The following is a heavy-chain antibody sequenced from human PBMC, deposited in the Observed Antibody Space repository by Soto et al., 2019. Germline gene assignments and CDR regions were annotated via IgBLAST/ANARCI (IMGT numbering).Heavy chain of an antibody. J-gene: IGHJ4*02. D-gene: IGHD1-26*01. CDR2: IYDSGSP. CDR1: GGSISVYY. V-gene: IGHV4-59*01. CDR3: ARGVGSSPPRY. Sequence: SETLSLTCTISGGSISVYYWSWVRQPPGQGLEWIGYIYDSGSPYYNPSFKNRVFMSTDTSKNQISLKLTSATAADTAVYFCARGVGSSPPRYWGRGTLVTAPQ.